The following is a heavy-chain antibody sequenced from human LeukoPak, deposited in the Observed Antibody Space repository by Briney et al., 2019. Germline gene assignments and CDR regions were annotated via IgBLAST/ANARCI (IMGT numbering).Heavy chain of an antibody. V-gene: IGHV4-38-2*02. Sequence: SETLSLTCTVSGYSISSGYYWGWIRQPPGKGLEWIGSIYHSGSTYYNPSLKSRVTISVDTSKNQFSLKLSSVTAADTAVYYCARVWITMVRGVGGFDYWGQGTLVTVSS. D-gene: IGHD3-10*01. J-gene: IGHJ4*02. CDR2: IYHSGST. CDR1: GYSISSGYY. CDR3: ARVWITMVRGVGGFDY.